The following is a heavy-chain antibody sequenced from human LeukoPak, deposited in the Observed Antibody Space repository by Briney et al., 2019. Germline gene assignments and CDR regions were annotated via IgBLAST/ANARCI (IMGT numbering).Heavy chain of an antibody. CDR1: GFTFDDCA. Sequence: GGSLRLSCAASGFTFDDCAMHWVRQAPGKGLEWVSGISWNSGSIGYADSVKGRFTISRDNAKNSLYLQMNSLRAEDTALYYCAKDISSGVVPAANDYWGQGTLVNVSS. D-gene: IGHD2-2*01. CDR3: AKDISSGVVPAANDY. V-gene: IGHV3-9*01. CDR2: ISWNSGSI. J-gene: IGHJ4*02.